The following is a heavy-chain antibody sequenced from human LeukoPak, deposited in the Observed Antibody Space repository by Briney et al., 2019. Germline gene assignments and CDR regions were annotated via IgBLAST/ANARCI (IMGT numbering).Heavy chain of an antibody. CDR2: INHSGST. CDR1: GGSFSGYY. Sequence: SGTLSLTCAVYGGSFSGYYWSWIRQPPGKGLEWIGEINHSGSTNYNPSLKSRVTISVDASKNQFSLKLSSVTAADTAVYYCARGRSSWDNWGQGTLVTVSS. J-gene: IGHJ4*02. D-gene: IGHD6-13*01. CDR3: ARGRSSWDN. V-gene: IGHV4-34*01.